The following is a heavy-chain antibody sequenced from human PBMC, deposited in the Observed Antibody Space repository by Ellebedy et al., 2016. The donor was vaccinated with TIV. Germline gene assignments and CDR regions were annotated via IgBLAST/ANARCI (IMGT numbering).Heavy chain of an antibody. CDR3: TALFPESTFVY. CDR2: IKSKTAGETT. J-gene: IGHJ4*02. CDR1: GFTLSTTW. Sequence: GESLKISXAAAGFTLSTTWMSWVRQAPGKGLGWVGRIKSKTAGETTDYSAPVKGRFTISRDDSKTTLFLQMSSLKTEDTAVYYCTALFPESTFVYWGQGTLVTVSS. D-gene: IGHD1-14*01. V-gene: IGHV3-15*01.